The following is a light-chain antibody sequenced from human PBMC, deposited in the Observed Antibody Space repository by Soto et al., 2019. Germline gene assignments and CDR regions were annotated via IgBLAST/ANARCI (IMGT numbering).Light chain of an antibody. CDR3: QQRSNWPLT. CDR1: QTVSSY. J-gene: IGKJ4*01. CDR2: DAS. V-gene: IGKV3-11*01. Sequence: ENLFAQSPATLSFSPGERATLSFRASQTVSSYLLWYQQKPGQAPRLLIYDASNRASGTPARFSGSGSETDFTLTISSLEPEDFAVYYCQQRSNWPLTFGGGTKVDIK.